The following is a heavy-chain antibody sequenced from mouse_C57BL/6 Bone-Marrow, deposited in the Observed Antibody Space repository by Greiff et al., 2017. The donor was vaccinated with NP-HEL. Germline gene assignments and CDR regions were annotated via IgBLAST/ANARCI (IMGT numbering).Heavy chain of an antibody. Sequence: EVKVVESGGGLVQPGESLKLSCESNEYEFPSHDMSWVRKTPEKRLELVAAINSDGGSTYYPDTMERRFIISRDNTKKTLYLQMSSLRSEDTALYYCARQSMVTTTDWYFDVWGTGTTVTVSS. CDR2: INSDGGST. CDR3: ARQSMVTTTDWYFDV. J-gene: IGHJ1*03. D-gene: IGHD2-2*01. CDR1: EYEFPSHD. V-gene: IGHV5-2*01.